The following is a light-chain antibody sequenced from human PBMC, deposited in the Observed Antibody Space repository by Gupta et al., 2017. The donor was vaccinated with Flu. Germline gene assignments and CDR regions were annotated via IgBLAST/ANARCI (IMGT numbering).Light chain of an antibody. CDR2: RDS. Sequence: GGNNMGSKYVHWYQQKTGQAPVLVIYRDSNRPSGIPERFSGSNSGNTATLTISRAQAGDEADYYCQVWDSSTSYVFGTGTKVTVL. V-gene: IGLV3-9*01. CDR3: QVWDSSTSYV. J-gene: IGLJ1*01. CDR1: NMGSKY.